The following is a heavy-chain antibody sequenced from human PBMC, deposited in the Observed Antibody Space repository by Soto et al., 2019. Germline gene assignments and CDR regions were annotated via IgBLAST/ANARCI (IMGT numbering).Heavy chain of an antibody. CDR1: GFTFSSYA. CDR2: ISYDGSNK. D-gene: IGHD3-9*01. Sequence: GGSLRLSCAASGFTFSSYAMHWVRQAPGKGLEWVAVISYDGSNKYYADSVKGRFTISRDNSKNTLYLQMNSLRAEDTAVYYCARAAEWSVILTGYETDYWGQGTLVTVSS. J-gene: IGHJ4*02. CDR3: ARAAEWSVILTGYETDY. V-gene: IGHV3-30-3*01.